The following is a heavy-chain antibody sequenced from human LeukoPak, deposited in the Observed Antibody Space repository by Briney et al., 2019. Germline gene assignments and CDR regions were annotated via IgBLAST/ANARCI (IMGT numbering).Heavy chain of an antibody. CDR3: ARHPLIVVVPAAIDNWFDP. V-gene: IGHV3-30-3*01. CDR2: ISYDGDNK. J-gene: IGHJ5*02. CDR1: AFTFSSYT. D-gene: IGHD2-2*01. Sequence: GGSLRLSCAASAFTFSSYTIHWVRQAPGKGLEWVAVISYDGDNKYYADSVKGRFTISRDNSKNMLYLQMNSLRTEDTAVYYCARHPLIVVVPAAIDNWFDPWGQGTLVTVSS.